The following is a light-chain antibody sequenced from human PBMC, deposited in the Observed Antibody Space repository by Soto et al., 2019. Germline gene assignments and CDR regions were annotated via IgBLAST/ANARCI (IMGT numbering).Light chain of an antibody. CDR1: QSLSGN. CDR2: DAS. Sequence: IVMTQSPATLSLSPGERASLSCRASQSLSGNLAWYQQKPGQAPRLLIYDASSRATGIPARFSGIGSGTEFTLTISSLQSEDFAVYYCQQYQNWPWTFGQGTNVDIK. J-gene: IGKJ1*01. V-gene: IGKV3-15*01. CDR3: QQYQNWPWT.